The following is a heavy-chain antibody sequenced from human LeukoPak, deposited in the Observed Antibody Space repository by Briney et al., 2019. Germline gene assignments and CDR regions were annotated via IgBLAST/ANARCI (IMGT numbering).Heavy chain of an antibody. CDR3: TTDPPPLYGDYLYYFDY. CDR1: GFTFSSYS. J-gene: IGHJ4*02. Sequence: GGSLRLSCAASGFTFSSYSMSWVRQAPGKGLEWVGRIKSKTDGGTTDYAAPVKGRFTISRDDSKNTLYLQMNSLKTEDTAVYYCTTDPPPLYGDYLYYFDYWGQGTLVTVSS. CDR2: IKSKTDGGTT. V-gene: IGHV3-15*01. D-gene: IGHD4-17*01.